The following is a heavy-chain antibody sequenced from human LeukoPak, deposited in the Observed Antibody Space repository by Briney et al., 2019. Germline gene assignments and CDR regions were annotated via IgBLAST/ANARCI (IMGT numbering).Heavy chain of an antibody. CDR2: INPNSGGT. CDR1: GYTFTGYY. J-gene: IGHJ6*02. CDR3: AREGFVPQYYYYGMDV. D-gene: IGHD3-16*01. V-gene: IGHV1-2*04. Sequence: ASVKVSCKASGYTFTGYYMHWVRQAPGQGLEWMGWINPNSGGTNYAQKFQGWVTMTRDTSISTAYMELSRLRSDDTAVYYYAREGFVPQYYYYGMDVWGQGTTVTASS.